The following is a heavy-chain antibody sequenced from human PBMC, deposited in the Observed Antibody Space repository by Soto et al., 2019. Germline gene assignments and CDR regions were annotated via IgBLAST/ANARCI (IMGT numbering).Heavy chain of an antibody. D-gene: IGHD4-17*01. CDR2: IYYSGST. V-gene: IGHV4-39*01. CDR1: GGSISSSSYY. Sequence: PETLSLTCTVSGGSISSSSYYWGWIRQPPGKGLEWIGSIYYSGSTYYNPSLKSRVTISVDTSKNQFSLKLSSVTAADTAVYYCARHLPMTTYGVYFDYWGQGTLVTVSS. J-gene: IGHJ4*02. CDR3: ARHLPMTTYGVYFDY.